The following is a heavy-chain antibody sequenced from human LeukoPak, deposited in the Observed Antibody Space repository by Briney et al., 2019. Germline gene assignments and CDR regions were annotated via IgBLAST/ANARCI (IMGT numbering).Heavy chain of an antibody. CDR1: GSSISSGYY. D-gene: IGHD3-10*02. CDR2: IYHSGST. V-gene: IGHV4-38-2*01. CDR3: ATGVGRDSGWYVPFDF. J-gene: IGHJ4*02. Sequence: SETLSLTCAVSGSSISSGYYWGWIRQSPGKGLEWIGSIYHSGSTFNNPSLKSRVTISLDTSKTHFSLKLSSVTAADTAVYYCATGVGRDSGWYVPFDFWGQGTLVTVSS.